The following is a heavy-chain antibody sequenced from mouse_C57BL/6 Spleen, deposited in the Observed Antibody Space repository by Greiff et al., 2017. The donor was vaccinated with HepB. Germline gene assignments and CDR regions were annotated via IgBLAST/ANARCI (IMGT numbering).Heavy chain of an antibody. Sequence: QVQLQQPGAELVMPGASVKLSCKASGYTFTSYWMHWVKQRPGQGLEWIGEIDPSDSYTNYNQKFKGKSTLTVDKSSSTAYMQLSSLTSEDSAVYYCARGYNGNYFDYWGQGTTLTVSS. CDR1: GYTFTSYW. V-gene: IGHV1-69*01. CDR2: IDPSDSYT. CDR3: ARGYNGNYFDY. D-gene: IGHD1-1*01. J-gene: IGHJ2*01.